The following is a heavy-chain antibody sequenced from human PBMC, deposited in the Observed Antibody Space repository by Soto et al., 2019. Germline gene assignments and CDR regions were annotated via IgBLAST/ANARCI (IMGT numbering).Heavy chain of an antibody. CDR3: ARGYDSRAAAPLDY. Sequence: QVQLQESGPGLVKPSQTLSLTCTVSGGSISSGGYYWSWIRQHPGKGLEWIGYIYYSGSTYYNPSLKRRVTISVDTSKTQFSLKLSSVTAADTAVYYCARGYDSRAAAPLDYWGQGILVTVSS. CDR2: IYYSGST. V-gene: IGHV4-31*03. CDR1: GGSISSGGYY. D-gene: IGHD3-22*01. J-gene: IGHJ4*02.